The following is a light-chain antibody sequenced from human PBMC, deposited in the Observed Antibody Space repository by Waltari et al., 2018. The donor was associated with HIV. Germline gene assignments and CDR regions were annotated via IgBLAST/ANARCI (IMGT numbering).Light chain of an antibody. CDR2: DTS. V-gene: IGLV7-46*01. J-gene: IGLJ2*01. CDR1: TGAVTSGHS. CDR3: LLSYGGPRV. Sequence: QAVVTQEPSLTVSPGGTVTLTCGSSTGAVTSGHSPYWFQQRPGQAPTTLIHDTSNKHSWTPARFSGSLLGGKAALTLSGAQPEDEAEYYCLLSYGGPRVFGGGTKLTVL.